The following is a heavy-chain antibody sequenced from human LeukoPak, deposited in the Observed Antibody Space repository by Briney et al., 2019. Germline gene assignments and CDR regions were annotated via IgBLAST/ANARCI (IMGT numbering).Heavy chain of an antibody. J-gene: IGHJ3*02. CDR3: AREYYDSSGLKYAFDI. D-gene: IGHD3-22*01. Sequence: ASVKVSCKASGYSFTDYCLHWVRQAPGQGLEWMGCIDPDTGGTKFAQKFQGGVTVTRDTSVSTAYMELSSLRSDDTAVYYCAREYYDSSGLKYAFDIWGQGTMVTVSS. CDR1: GYSFTDYC. V-gene: IGHV1-2*02. CDR2: IDPDTGGT.